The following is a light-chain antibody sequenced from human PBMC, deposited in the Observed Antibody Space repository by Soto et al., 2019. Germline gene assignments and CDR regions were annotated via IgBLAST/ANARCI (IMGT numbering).Light chain of an antibody. CDR1: QGITNA. V-gene: IGKV1-17*01. Sequence: DIQMTQSPSSLSASVGDRVTITCRASQGITNAFGWYQQKPGKAPKRLIYAPSSLQSGVPSRFSGSGSGTEFTLTSSSLQPEEFATYYCLQHNSHPYTFGQGTKLEIK. CDR2: APS. J-gene: IGKJ2*01. CDR3: LQHNSHPYT.